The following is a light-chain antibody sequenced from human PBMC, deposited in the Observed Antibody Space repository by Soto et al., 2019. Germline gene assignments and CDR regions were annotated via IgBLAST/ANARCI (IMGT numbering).Light chain of an antibody. J-gene: IGLJ3*02. Sequence: QSALTQPASVSGSPGQSVTISCTGTSSDVGGYKYVSWYQQHPGKAPKLTIYEVSNRPSGVSNRFSGSKSGNTASLTISGLQSEDEADYYCTSYTSSSTVVFGGGTKVTVL. CDR2: EVS. CDR1: SSDVGGYKY. CDR3: TSYTSSSTVV. V-gene: IGLV2-14*01.